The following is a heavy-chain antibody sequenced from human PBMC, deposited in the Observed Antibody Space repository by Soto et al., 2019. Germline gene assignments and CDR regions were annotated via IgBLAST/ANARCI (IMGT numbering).Heavy chain of an antibody. J-gene: IGHJ6*02. Sequence: QVQLVQSGAEVKKPGASVKVSCKASGYTFTSYGISWVRQAPGQGLEWMGWISAYNGNTNYAQKLQGRVTMTTDTSTSTGDMELRSLRSDDTAGYYCARDLGYSSGWCLLVPTWYYSGMDVWGQGTTVTVSS. D-gene: IGHD6-19*01. CDR1: GYTFTSYG. CDR3: ARDLGYSSGWCLLVPTWYYSGMDV. CDR2: ISAYNGNT. V-gene: IGHV1-18*01.